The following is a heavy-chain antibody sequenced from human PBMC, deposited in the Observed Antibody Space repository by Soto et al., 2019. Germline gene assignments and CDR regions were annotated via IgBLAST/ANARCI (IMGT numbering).Heavy chain of an antibody. CDR1: GFTCRGYW. J-gene: IGHJ4*02. D-gene: IGHD5-12*01. Sequence: WGSLRLSCEGSGFTCRGYWMSWCRQAPGKGLEWVANIKQDGSEKVYVDSVKGRFSISRDNGKNSLYLQMNSLRVEDTAIYYCARESGYDWHFDFWGPGTLVTVSS. CDR2: IKQDGSEK. CDR3: ARESGYDWHFDF. V-gene: IGHV3-7*03.